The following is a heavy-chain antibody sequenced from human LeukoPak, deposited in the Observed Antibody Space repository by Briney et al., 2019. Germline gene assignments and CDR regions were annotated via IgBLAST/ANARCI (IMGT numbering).Heavy chain of an antibody. J-gene: IGHJ4*02. Sequence: GESLKISCKGSGYSFTSYWISWVRQMPGKGLEWMGKIDPSDSYTNYCPSFQGHVTISADKSISTAYLQWSSLKASDTAMYYCARLSRQLVHEFDYWGQGTLVTVSS. V-gene: IGHV5-10-1*01. CDR1: GYSFTSYW. CDR2: IDPSDSYT. D-gene: IGHD6-13*01. CDR3: ARLSRQLVHEFDY.